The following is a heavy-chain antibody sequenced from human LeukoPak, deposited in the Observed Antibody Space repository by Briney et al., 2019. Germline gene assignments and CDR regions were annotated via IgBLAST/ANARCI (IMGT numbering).Heavy chain of an antibody. CDR2: IKQDGSEK. Sequence: GGSLRLSCAASGFTFSSYWMSWVRQAPGKGLEWVASIKQDGSEKYYVDSVKGRFTISRDNAKNSLYLQMNSLRAEDTAVYYCARGGWATVTTGYFDYWGQGTLVTVSS. J-gene: IGHJ4*02. V-gene: IGHV3-7*01. D-gene: IGHD4-17*01. CDR1: GFTFSSYW. CDR3: ARGGWATVTTGYFDY.